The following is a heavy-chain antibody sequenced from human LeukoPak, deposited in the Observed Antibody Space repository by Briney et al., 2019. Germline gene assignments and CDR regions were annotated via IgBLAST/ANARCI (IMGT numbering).Heavy chain of an antibody. J-gene: IGHJ4*02. D-gene: IGHD5-12*01. CDR3: ARGRGWLPYYFDY. V-gene: IGHV4-34*01. Sequence: SXXLSLTCAVYGGSFSGYYWSWIRQPPGKGLEWIGEINHSGSTNYNPSLKSRVTISVDTSKNQFSLKLSSVTAADTAVYYCARGRGWLPYYFDYWGQGTLVTVSS. CDR1: GGSFSGYY. CDR2: INHSGST.